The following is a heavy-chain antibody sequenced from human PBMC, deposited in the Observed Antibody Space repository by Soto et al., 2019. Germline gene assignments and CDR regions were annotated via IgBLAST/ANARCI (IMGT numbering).Heavy chain of an antibody. Sequence: PSETLSLTCTVSGGSVSSSGASINSSFWSWIRQSPGKGLEWIGYVSYRGSTDYNPSLKSRVTISKDTSKKQFSLKLTSVTAADTAVYFCARGFSGTDNWNYRLDSWGQGTPVTVSS. CDR2: VSYRGST. D-gene: IGHD1-7*01. CDR1: GGSVSSSGASINSSF. V-gene: IGHV4-61*01. CDR3: ARGFSGTDNWNYRLDS. J-gene: IGHJ5*01.